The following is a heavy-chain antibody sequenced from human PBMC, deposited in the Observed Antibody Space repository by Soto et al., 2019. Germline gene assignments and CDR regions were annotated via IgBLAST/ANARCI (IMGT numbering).Heavy chain of an antibody. Sequence: VGSLRLSCAASGFTFSSYGMHWVRQAPGKGLEWVAVIWYDGSNKYYADSVKGRFTISRDNSKNTLYLQMNSLRAEDTAVYYCARAMGANFWSGYWGPGYYYYYGMDVWGQGTTVTVSS. CDR2: IWYDGSNK. V-gene: IGHV3-33*01. CDR3: ARAMGANFWSGYWGPGYYYYYGMDV. J-gene: IGHJ6*02. D-gene: IGHD3-3*01. CDR1: GFTFSSYG.